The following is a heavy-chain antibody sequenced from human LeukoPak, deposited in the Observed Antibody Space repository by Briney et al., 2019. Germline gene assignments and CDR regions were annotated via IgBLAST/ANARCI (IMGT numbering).Heavy chain of an antibody. Sequence: GGSLRLSCAASGFTFSSYSMNWVRQALGKGLEWVSSISSSSSYIYHADSVKGRFTISRDNSKNTLYLQMNSLRAEDTAVYYCARDLGYCSGGSCWWFDYWGQGTLVTVSS. CDR3: ARDLGYCSGGSCWWFDY. J-gene: IGHJ4*02. CDR1: GFTFSSYS. V-gene: IGHV3-21*01. CDR2: ISSSSSYI. D-gene: IGHD2-15*01.